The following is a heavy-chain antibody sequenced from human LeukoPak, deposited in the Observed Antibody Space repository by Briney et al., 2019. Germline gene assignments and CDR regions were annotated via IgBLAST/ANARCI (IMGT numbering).Heavy chain of an antibody. J-gene: IGHJ6*03. CDR1: GGSFSGYY. D-gene: IGHD6-13*01. V-gene: IGHV4-34*01. CDR3: ARDKTAVAADYYYYYYMDV. Sequence: SETLSLTCAVYGGSFSGYYWSWIRQPPGKGLEWIGEINHSGSTNYNPSLKSRVTISVDTSKNQFSLKLSSVTAADTAFYYCARDKTAVAADYYYYYYMDVWGKGTTVTISS. CDR2: INHSGST.